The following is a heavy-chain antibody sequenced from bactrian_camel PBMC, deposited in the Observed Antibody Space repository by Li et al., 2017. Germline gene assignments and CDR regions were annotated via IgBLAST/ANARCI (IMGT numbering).Heavy chain of an antibody. Sequence: HVQLVESGGGSVQSGGSLRLSCAASGYTYNSLCMGWFRQAPGKEREAVAGIDMYGSASYADSVKGRFTISQEIAKNTVYLQMNSLKPEDRAMYYCCIRFCDATRDSWGQGTQVTVS. CDR3: CIRFCDATRDS. J-gene: IGHJ4*01. CDR1: GYTYNSLC. D-gene: IGHD1*01. CDR2: IDMYGSA. V-gene: IGHV3S53*01.